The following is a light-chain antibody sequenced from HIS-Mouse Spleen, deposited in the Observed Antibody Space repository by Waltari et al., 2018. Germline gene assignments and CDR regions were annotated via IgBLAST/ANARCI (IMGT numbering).Light chain of an antibody. CDR1: SSDVGGYNY. CDR2: EVS. Sequence: QSALTQPASVSGSPGQSITISCTGTSSDVGGYNYVPWYQQHPGKAPKLMIYEVSNRPSGVSNRFSGSKSGNTASLTISGLQAEDEADYYCSPYTSSSTFFGTGTKVTVL. CDR3: SPYTSSSTF. V-gene: IGLV2-14*01. J-gene: IGLJ1*01.